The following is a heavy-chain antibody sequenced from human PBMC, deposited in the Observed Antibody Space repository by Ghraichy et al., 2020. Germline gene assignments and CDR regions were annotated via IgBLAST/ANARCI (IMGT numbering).Heavy chain of an antibody. CDR1: CGSISSGGYS. V-gene: IGHV4-30-2*01. CDR2: IYHSGST. Sequence: LSLTCAVSCGSISSGGYSWSWIRQPPGKGLEWIGYIYHSGSTYYNPSLKSRVTISVDRSKNQFSLKLSSVTAADTAVYYCARGKLSLFDYWGQGTLVTVSS. D-gene: IGHD3-16*02. CDR3: ARGKLSLFDY. J-gene: IGHJ4*02.